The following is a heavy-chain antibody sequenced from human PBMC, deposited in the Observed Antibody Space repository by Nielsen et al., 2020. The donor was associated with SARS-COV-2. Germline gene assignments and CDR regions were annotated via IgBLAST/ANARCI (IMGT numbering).Heavy chain of an antibody. Sequence: GESLKISCEASGYSFSSHWIAWVRQRPGKGLEWMGTIYPGDSETKYSPSFQGQVTMSVDKSLRTAYLQWRTLKASDTAMYYCARRHMIPFGAGTYHFDFWGQGTLVTVSS. CDR1: GYSFSSHW. CDR3: ARRHMIPFGAGTYHFDF. J-gene: IGHJ4*02. CDR2: IYPGDSET. D-gene: IGHD3-16*01. V-gene: IGHV5-51*01.